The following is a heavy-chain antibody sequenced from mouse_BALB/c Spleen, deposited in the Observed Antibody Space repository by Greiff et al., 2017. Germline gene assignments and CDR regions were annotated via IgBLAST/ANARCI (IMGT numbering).Heavy chain of an antibody. CDR3: TAYDSWYFDV. D-gene: IGHD2-4*01. J-gene: IGHJ1*01. CDR1: GFNIKDYY. V-gene: IGHV14-4*02. CDR2: IDPENGDT. Sequence: EVKLQESGAELVRSGASVKLSCTASGFNIKDYYMHWVKQRPEQGLEWIGWIDPENGDTEYAPKFQGKATMTADTSSNTAYLQLSSLTSEDTAVYYCTAYDSWYFDVWGAGTTVTVSS.